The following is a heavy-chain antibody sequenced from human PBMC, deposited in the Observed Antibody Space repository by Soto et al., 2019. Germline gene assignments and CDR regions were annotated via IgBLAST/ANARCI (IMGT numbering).Heavy chain of an antibody. D-gene: IGHD3-10*01. V-gene: IGHV1-18*04. J-gene: IGHJ4*02. CDR2: ISVYHGNT. CDR1: GYNFLNYG. CDR3: ARDEARGLDHMITMVRGVIIGADY. Sequence: ASVKVSCKTSGYNFLNYGMSWVRQAPGQGPEWMGWISVYHGNTIYAQNFQGRVTMTTDTSTSTAYMELTSLRSDDTGVYYCARDEARGLDHMITMVRGVIIGADYWGQGTLVTVSS.